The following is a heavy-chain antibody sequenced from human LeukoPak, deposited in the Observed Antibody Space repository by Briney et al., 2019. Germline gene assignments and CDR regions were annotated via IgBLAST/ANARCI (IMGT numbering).Heavy chain of an antibody. J-gene: IGHJ4*02. CDR3: ARGGSAAKYYFDS. Sequence: SETLSLTCTVSNDSLSPLYWDWMRQPPGKGLEFIGYIFYSGTTNFNPSLKSRVTLSVDTSKNQFSLRLNSVTAADTAVYYCARGGSAAKYYFDSWGQGTLVTVSS. CDR1: NDSLSPLY. V-gene: IGHV4-59*11. D-gene: IGHD6-13*01. CDR2: IFYSGTT.